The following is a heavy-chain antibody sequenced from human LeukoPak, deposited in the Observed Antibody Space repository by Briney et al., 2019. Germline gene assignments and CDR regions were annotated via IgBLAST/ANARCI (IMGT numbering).Heavy chain of an antibody. D-gene: IGHD2-15*01. CDR3: AKDQGHCSGGSCYSMDY. J-gene: IGHJ4*02. CDR1: GFTFSSYG. V-gene: IGHV3-33*06. CDR2: IWYDGSNK. Sequence: GRSLRLSCAASGFTFSSYGMHWVRQAPGKGLEWVAVIWYDGSNKYYADSVKGRFTSSRDNSKNTLYLQMNSLRAEDTAVYYCAKDQGHCSGGSCYSMDYWGQGTLVTVSS.